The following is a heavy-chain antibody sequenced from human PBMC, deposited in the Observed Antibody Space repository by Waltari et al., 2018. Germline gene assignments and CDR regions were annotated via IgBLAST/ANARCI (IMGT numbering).Heavy chain of an antibody. D-gene: IGHD3-22*01. CDR2: IYYSGST. V-gene: IGHV4-39*07. J-gene: IGHJ6*02. Sequence: QLQLQESGPGLVKPSETLSLTSPVSGGSITSSSYYWGGIRPPPGKGLEWIGSIYYSGSTYYNPSLKSRVTISVDTSKNQFSLKLSSVTAADTAVYYCARDRKYYYDSSGYYYGMDVWGQGTTVTVSS. CDR1: GGSITSSSYY. CDR3: ARDRKYYYDSSGYYYGMDV.